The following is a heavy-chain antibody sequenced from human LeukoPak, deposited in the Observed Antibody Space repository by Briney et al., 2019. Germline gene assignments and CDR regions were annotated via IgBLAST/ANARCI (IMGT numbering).Heavy chain of an antibody. V-gene: IGHV3-30*18. CDR3: AKDHRDYFLFDY. CDR1: GFTFSSYG. D-gene: IGHD2/OR15-2a*01. CDR2: ISYDGSNK. J-gene: IGHJ4*02. Sequence: GGSLRLSCEASGFTFSSYGMHWVRQAPGKGLEWVAVISYDGSNKYYADSVKGRFTISRDNSKNTLYLQMNSLRAEDTAVYYCAKDHRDYFLFDYWGQGTLVTVSS.